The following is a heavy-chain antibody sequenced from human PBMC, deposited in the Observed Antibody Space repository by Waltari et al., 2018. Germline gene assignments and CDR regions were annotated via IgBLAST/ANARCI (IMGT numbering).Heavy chain of an antibody. CDR1: GYTFTSYA. D-gene: IGHD2-15*01. V-gene: IGHV1-3*01. CDR2: INAGNGNT. CDR3: ARGERGRSWFDP. J-gene: IGHJ5*02. Sequence: QVQLVQSGAEVKKPGASVKVSCKASGYTFTSYAMHWVRQAPGQRLEWLGWINAGNGNTKYSQKFQGRVTITRDTSASTAYMELSSLRSEDTAVYYCARGERGRSWFDPWGQGTLVTVSS.